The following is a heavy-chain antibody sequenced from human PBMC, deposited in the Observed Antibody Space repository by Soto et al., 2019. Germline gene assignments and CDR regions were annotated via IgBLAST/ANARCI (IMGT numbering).Heavy chain of an antibody. J-gene: IGHJ6*02. CDR2: IYDNGIT. CDR1: GGSISGGRYY. CDR3: TRDRGFGMDV. V-gene: IGHV4-31*03. Sequence: QVPLQESGPGLVKPSQTLSLTCNVSGGSISGGRYYWNWIRQRPGKGLEWIGNIYDNGITYYNPSLKSRVILSEDTSKNQFSLRLSSVTAADTAVYYGTRDRGFGMDVWGQGTTVTVSS.